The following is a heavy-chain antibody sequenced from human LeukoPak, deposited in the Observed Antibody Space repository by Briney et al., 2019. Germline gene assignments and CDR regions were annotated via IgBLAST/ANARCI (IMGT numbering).Heavy chain of an antibody. J-gene: IGHJ4*02. CDR1: GYTFTSYG. D-gene: IGHD4-17*01. CDR3: TRGEDYGDYRF. CDR2: INAGNGDT. Sequence: ASVKVSCKASGYTFTSYGISWVRQAPGQRPEWMGWINAGNGDTKYSQKFQGRVTFTRDTSANTAYMELSSLRSEDTAAYYCTRGEDYGDYRFWGQGSLVTVSS. V-gene: IGHV1-3*01.